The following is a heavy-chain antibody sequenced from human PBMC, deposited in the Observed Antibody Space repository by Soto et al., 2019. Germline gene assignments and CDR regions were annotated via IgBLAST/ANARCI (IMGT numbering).Heavy chain of an antibody. CDR3: AGDREWSVDY. J-gene: IGHJ4*02. CDR2: ISSSSSYI. D-gene: IGHD3-3*01. CDR1: GFTFSSYS. Sequence: EVQLVESGGGLVKPGGSLRLSCAASGFTFSSYSMNWVRQAPGKGLEWVSSISSSSSYIYYADSVKGRFTISRDNAKHSLGLQMSGLGAEATAVCYCAGDREWSVDYWGPGTLVTVSS. V-gene: IGHV3-21*01.